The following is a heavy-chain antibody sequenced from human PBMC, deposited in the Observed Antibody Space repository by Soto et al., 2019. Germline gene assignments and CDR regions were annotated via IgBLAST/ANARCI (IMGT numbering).Heavy chain of an antibody. V-gene: IGHV3-30*18. CDR3: AKNGAAEVAGQGAFDI. CDR1: GFTFVRYG. CDR2: ISYDGSNK. D-gene: IGHD6-19*01. Sequence: PGGAPRLSCAACGFTFVRYGMQWVRQATGRGLEWVAVISYDGSNKYYADSVKGRFTISRDNSKNTLYLQMSSLRAEDTAVYYCAKNGAAEVAGQGAFDIWGQGTMVTVTS. J-gene: IGHJ3*02.